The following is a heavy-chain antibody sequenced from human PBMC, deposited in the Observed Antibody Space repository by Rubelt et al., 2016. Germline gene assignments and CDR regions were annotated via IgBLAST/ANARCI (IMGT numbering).Heavy chain of an antibody. J-gene: IGHJ3*02. D-gene: IGHD6-19*01. CDR3: AKPARQWLLKNAFDI. Sequence: TYYADSVKGRFTISRDNAKNSLYLQMNSLRAEDTALYYCAKPARQWLLKNAFDIWGQGTMVTVSS. V-gene: IGHV3-20*03. CDR2: T.